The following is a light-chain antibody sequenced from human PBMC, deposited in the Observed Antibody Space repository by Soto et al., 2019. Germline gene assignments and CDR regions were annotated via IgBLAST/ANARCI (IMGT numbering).Light chain of an antibody. CDR2: EVT. J-gene: IGLJ1*01. V-gene: IGLV2-18*01. CDR1: SSDVGSNDR. Sequence: QSTLTQPPSVSGAPGQSVTISCTGTSSDVGSNDRVSWYQQPPGAAPKLMIYEVTNRPSGVPDRFSGSKSGNTASLTISGLQAEDEADYYCTLYTRSTTIVFGTGTKLTVI. CDR3: TLYTRSTTIV.